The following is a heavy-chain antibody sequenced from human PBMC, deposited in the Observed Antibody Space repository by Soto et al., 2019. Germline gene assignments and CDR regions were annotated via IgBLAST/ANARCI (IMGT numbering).Heavy chain of an antibody. CDR1: GFTFSGYG. J-gene: IGHJ4*02. CDR2: TRHDGSNT. CDR3: ARDGVGATTFFGYFDY. V-gene: IGHV3-33*01. D-gene: IGHD1-26*01. Sequence: QVQLVESGGGVVQPGRSLRLSCAASGFTFSGYGMHWVRQAPGKGLEWVAITRHDGSNTYYADSVRGRFTISRDNSKKTLYLQMDSLRAEDTAVYYWARDGVGATTFFGYFDYWGQGTLVTVSS.